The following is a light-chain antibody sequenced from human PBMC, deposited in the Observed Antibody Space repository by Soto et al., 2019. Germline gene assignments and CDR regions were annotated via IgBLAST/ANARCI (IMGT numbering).Light chain of an antibody. CDR1: QSVYSS. CDR3: QQYNNWPPWT. CDR2: GAS. Sequence: ETVMTQSPATLSLSPGERATLSCRASQSVYSSLAWYQQKHGQAPRLLIYGASTRATGIPARFSGSGSGTEFTLTISRLQSEDFAVYYCQQYNNWPPWTFGQGTKVDIK. J-gene: IGKJ1*01. V-gene: IGKV3-15*01.